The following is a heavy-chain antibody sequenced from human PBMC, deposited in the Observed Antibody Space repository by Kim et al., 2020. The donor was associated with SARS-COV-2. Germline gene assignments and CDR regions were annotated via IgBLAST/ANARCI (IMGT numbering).Heavy chain of an antibody. CDR3: ARQRGYSSSPLDY. CDR2: IYTTSTT. Sequence: GGSLRLSCAASGFSVSSNYMSWVRQAPGKGLEWVAIIYTTSTTNYADAVKGSFTISRDKSKNSLYLQMNSLRAEDTAVYYCARQRGYSSSPLDYWGPGTLVTVSS. V-gene: IGHV3-66*04. CDR1: GFSVSSNY. J-gene: IGHJ4*02. D-gene: IGHD6-6*01.